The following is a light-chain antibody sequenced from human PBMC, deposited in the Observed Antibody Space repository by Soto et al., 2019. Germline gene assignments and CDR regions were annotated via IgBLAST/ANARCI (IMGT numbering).Light chain of an antibody. J-gene: IGKJ2*01. Sequence: EIVLTQSPCTLSLSPGERATLSCRASQSFDSNSLAWYQQKHGQAPRLLIYGASNRATGIPDRFSGSGSGTDFTLTISRLQPEDFVVYYCQQYGSSPLYTFGQGTKLEIK. CDR1: QSFDSNS. CDR2: GAS. CDR3: QQYGSSPLYT. V-gene: IGKV3-20*01.